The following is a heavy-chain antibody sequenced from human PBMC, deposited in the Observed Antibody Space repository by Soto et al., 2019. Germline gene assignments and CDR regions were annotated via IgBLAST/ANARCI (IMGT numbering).Heavy chain of an antibody. CDR3: AHRRTVASRCWFDP. V-gene: IGHV2-5*01. CDR2: VYAYDTV. CDR1: GFSLTTGEGA. Sequence: SGPTLVNPTQTLTLTCAFSGFSLTTGEGAVGWIRQPPGKALEWLAIVYAYDTVHYSPSLKSRLTITKDTSKNQVVLTMTNMDTVDTATYYCAHRRTVASRCWFDPWGQRTLVTVSS. D-gene: IGHD6-6*01. J-gene: IGHJ5*01.